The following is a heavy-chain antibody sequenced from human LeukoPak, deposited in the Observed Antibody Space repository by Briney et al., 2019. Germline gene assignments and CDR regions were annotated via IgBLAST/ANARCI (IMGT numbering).Heavy chain of an antibody. J-gene: IGHJ3*02. Sequence: PSETLSLTCTVSGGSISSGDYYWSWIRQPPGKGLEWIGYIYNSGSTYYNPSLKSRVTISVDTSKNQFSLKLSSVTAADTAVYYCARHGYNRYAFDIWGQGTMVTVSS. CDR3: ARHGYNRYAFDI. V-gene: IGHV4-30-4*01. CDR2: IYNSGST. D-gene: IGHD5-24*01. CDR1: GGSISSGDYY.